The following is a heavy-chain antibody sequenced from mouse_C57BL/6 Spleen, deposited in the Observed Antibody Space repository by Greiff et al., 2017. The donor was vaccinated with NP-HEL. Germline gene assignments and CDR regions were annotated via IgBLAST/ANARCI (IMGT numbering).Heavy chain of an antibody. CDR2: IHPNSGST. CDR3: ARRDDYDGFAY. J-gene: IGHJ3*01. Sequence: VQLQQSGAELVKPGASVKLSCKASGYTFTSYWMNWVKQRPGQGLEWIGMIHPNSGSTNYNEKFKSKATLTVDKSSSTAYMQLSSLTSEDSAVYYCARRDDYDGFAYWGQGTLVTVSA. V-gene: IGHV1-64*01. D-gene: IGHD2-4*01. CDR1: GYTFTSYW.